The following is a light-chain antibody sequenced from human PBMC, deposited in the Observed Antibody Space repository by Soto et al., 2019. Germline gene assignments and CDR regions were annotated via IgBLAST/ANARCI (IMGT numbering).Light chain of an antibody. CDR3: QNYDSAPIT. J-gene: IGKJ5*01. CDR1: QGISNY. V-gene: IGKV1-27*01. CDR2: AAS. Sequence: DIQMTQSPSSLSASVGNRVSITCRASQGISNYLAWYQQKPGKVPKVLIYAASTLQPGVPSRFSGSGSGTDFTLTINSLQPDAIATYYCQNYDSAPITFGQGTRLEIK.